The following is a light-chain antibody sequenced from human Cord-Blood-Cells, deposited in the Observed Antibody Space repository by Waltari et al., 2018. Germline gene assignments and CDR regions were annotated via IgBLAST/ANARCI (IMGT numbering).Light chain of an antibody. CDR1: SGSLASNY. Sequence: NFMLTQPHSVSESPGKTVTISCTRSSGSLASNYAQWYQQRPGSAPTTVIYEDNQRPSGVPDRFSGSIDSSSNSASLTISGLKTEDEADYYCQSYDSSNRVFGGGTKLTVL. J-gene: IGLJ2*01. CDR3: QSYDSSNRV. CDR2: EDN. V-gene: IGLV6-57*03.